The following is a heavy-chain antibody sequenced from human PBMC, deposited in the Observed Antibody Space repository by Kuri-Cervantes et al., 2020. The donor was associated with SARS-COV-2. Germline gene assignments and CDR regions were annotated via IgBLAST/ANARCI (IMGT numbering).Heavy chain of an antibody. CDR1: GGSISSSNW. CDR3: ARAQGVIIRDYYYMDV. V-gene: IGHV4-4*02. Sequence: SETLSLTCAVFGGSISSSNWWSWVRQPPGKGLEWIGEIYHSGSTNYNPSLKSRVTISVDTSKNQFSLKLSSVTAADTAVYYCARAQGVIIRDYYYMDVWGKGTTVTVSS. J-gene: IGHJ6*03. D-gene: IGHD3-10*01. CDR2: IYHSGST.